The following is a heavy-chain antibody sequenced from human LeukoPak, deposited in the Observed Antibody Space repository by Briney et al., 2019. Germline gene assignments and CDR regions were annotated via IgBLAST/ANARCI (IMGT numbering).Heavy chain of an antibody. D-gene: IGHD4-17*01. Sequence: SVKVSCKASGGTFSSYTVNWVRQAPGQGLEWMGRVIPIVGIVDSAQKFQGRVTMTRDTSTSTVYMELSSLRSEDTAVYYCAREHHRDGDTDYWGQGTLVTVSS. CDR3: AREHHRDGDTDY. CDR1: GGTFSSYT. V-gene: IGHV1-69*04. J-gene: IGHJ4*02. CDR2: VIPIVGIV.